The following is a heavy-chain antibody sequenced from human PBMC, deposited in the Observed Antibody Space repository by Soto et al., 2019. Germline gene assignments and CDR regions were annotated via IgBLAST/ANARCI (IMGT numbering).Heavy chain of an antibody. D-gene: IGHD6-13*01. Sequence: QVQLVQSGAEVKKPGSSVKVSCKASGGTFSSYTISWVRQAPGQGLEWMGRIIPILGLANYAQKFQGRVTIPADKSTSTAYMELSSLRSEDTAVYYCARDIGRVLTVVHYWGQGTLVTVSS. V-gene: IGHV1-69*08. CDR1: GGTFSSYT. CDR3: ARDIGRVLTVVHY. J-gene: IGHJ4*02. CDR2: IIPILGLA.